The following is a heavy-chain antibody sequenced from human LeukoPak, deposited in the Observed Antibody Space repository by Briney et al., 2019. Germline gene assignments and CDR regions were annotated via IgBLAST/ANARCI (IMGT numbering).Heavy chain of an antibody. CDR2: ISAYNGNT. D-gene: IGHD6-13*01. J-gene: IGHJ3*02. Sequence: ASVKVSCKASGYTFTSYGISWVRQAPGQGLEWMGWISAYNGNTKYAQKLQGRVTVTTETSTSTAYMELRSLRSDDTAMYYCATPKSPGYSSSHDAFDIWGQGTMVTVPS. CDR1: GYTFTSYG. CDR3: ATPKSPGYSSSHDAFDI. V-gene: IGHV1-18*01.